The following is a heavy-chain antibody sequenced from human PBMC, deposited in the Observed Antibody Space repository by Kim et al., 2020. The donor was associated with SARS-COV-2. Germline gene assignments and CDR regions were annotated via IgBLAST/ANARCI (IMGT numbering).Heavy chain of an antibody. V-gene: IGHV3-74*01. CDR2: INSDGSTT. CDR1: GFTFSDYW. D-gene: IGHD1-26*01. CDR3: ARDPPGGIYFYDGMDV. J-gene: IGHJ6*01. Sequence: GGSLRLSCVASGFTFSDYWMHWVRQAPGKGLVWVSRINSDGSTTTYADAVKGRFTISRDNARNTLYLQMNSLRGDDTAVYYCARDPPGGIYFYDGMDVW.